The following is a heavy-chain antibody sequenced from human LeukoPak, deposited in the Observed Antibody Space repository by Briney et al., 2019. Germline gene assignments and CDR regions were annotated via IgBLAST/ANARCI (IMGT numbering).Heavy chain of an antibody. D-gene: IGHD3-10*01. CDR2: INSDGNYT. CDR3: ARAVYYSNYLGY. Sequence: PGGSLRLSCAASGFTFSSYAMSWVRQAPGKGLVWVSRINSDGNYTTYADSVKGRFTISRDNAKNTLSLQMNSLRAEDTAMYYCARAVYYSNYLGYWGQGTLVTVSS. CDR1: GFTFSSYA. J-gene: IGHJ4*01. V-gene: IGHV3-74*01.